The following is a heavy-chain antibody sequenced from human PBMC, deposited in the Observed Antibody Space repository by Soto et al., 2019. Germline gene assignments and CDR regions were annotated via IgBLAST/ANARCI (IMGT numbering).Heavy chain of an antibody. CDR3: ARMDYDLWSGLDDAFDI. J-gene: IGHJ3*02. Sequence: PGVSLRLSCAASGFTFSSYSMNWVRQAPGKGLEWVSSISSSSSYIYYADSVKGRFTISRDNAKNSLYLQMNSLRAEDTAVYYCARMDYDLWSGLDDAFDIWGQGTMVPVSS. CDR1: GFTFSSYS. CDR2: ISSSSSYI. V-gene: IGHV3-21*01. D-gene: IGHD3-3*01.